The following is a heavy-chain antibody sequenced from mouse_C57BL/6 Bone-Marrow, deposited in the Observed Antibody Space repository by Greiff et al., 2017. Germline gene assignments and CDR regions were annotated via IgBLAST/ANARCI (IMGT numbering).Heavy chain of an antibody. J-gene: IGHJ1*03. Sequence: QVQLQQPGAELVKPGASVKLSCKASGYTFTSYWMHWVKQRPGQGLEWIGMIHPNSGSTNYNEKFKSKATLTVDKSSSTAYMQLSCLTSEDSAVYYCARRGIYYYGSSYGYFDVWGTGTTVTVSS. D-gene: IGHD1-1*01. CDR2: IHPNSGST. V-gene: IGHV1-64*01. CDR3: ARRGIYYYGSSYGYFDV. CDR1: GYTFTSYW.